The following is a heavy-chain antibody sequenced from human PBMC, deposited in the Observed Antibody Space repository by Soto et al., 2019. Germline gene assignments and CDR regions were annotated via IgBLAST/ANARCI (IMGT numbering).Heavy chain of an antibody. CDR3: AKIAYSSHFDY. CDR1: GFTFSSYE. J-gene: IGHJ4*02. V-gene: IGHV3-48*03. Sequence: PGGSLRLSCAASGFTFSSYEMNWVRQAPGKGLEWVSYISSSGSTIYYADSVKGRFTISRDNAKNSLYLQMNSLRAEDTAVYYCAKIAYSSHFDYWGQGTLVTVSS. D-gene: IGHD4-4*01. CDR2: ISSSGSTI.